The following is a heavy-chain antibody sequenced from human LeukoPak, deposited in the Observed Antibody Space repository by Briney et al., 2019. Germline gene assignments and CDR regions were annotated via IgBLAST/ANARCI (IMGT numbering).Heavy chain of an antibody. CDR3: ARDNQDRDNDEWLLPYYYMDV. Sequence: SVKVSCKASGGTFSSYAISWVRQAPGQGLEWMGGIIPIFGTANYAQKFQGRVTITTDESTSTAYMELSSLRSEDTAVYYCARDNQDRDNDEWLLPYYYMDVWGKGTTVTVSS. CDR2: IIPIFGTA. J-gene: IGHJ6*03. CDR1: GGTFSSYA. D-gene: IGHD3-22*01. V-gene: IGHV1-69*05.